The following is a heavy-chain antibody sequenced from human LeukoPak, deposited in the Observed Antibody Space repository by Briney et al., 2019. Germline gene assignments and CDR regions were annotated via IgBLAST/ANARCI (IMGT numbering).Heavy chain of an antibody. D-gene: IGHD3-22*01. Sequence: SVKLSCKASGDTFSNYGLSWVRQAPGQGLEWMGRIMPISGIANYAQKFQDRVTINTDESTSTVYMELNSLRSEDTAVYYCARDLYYYDSGGPDYWGQGTLVSVSS. CDR1: GDTFSNYG. V-gene: IGHV1-69*05. CDR2: IMPISGIA. J-gene: IGHJ4*02. CDR3: ARDLYYYDSGGPDY.